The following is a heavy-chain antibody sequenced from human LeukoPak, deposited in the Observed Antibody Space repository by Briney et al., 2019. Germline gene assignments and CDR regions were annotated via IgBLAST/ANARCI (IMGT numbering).Heavy chain of an antibody. CDR3: ARDAGRFGELFGVRRVFDP. CDR1: GGSISSYY. D-gene: IGHD3-10*01. J-gene: IGHJ5*02. V-gene: IGHV4-4*07. Sequence: SETLSLTCTVSGGSISSYYWSWIRQPAGKGLEWIGRIYTSGSTNYNPSLKSRVTMSVDTSKNQFSLKLSSVTAADTAVYYCARDAGRFGELFGVRRVFDPWGQGTLVTVSS. CDR2: IYTSGST.